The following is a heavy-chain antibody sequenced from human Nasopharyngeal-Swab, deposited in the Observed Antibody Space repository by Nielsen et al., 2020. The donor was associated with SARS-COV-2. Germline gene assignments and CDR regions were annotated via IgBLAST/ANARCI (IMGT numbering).Heavy chain of an antibody. J-gene: IGHJ4*02. Sequence: GESLKISCAASGFTFSDYYMSWIRQAPGKGLKWVSYISSSGSTIYYADSVKGRFTISRDNAKNSLYLQMNSLRAEDTAVYYCARGASGIAVFYFDYWGQGTLVTVSS. CDR1: GFTFSDYY. D-gene: IGHD6-19*01. V-gene: IGHV3-11*04. CDR2: ISSSGSTI. CDR3: ARGASGIAVFYFDY.